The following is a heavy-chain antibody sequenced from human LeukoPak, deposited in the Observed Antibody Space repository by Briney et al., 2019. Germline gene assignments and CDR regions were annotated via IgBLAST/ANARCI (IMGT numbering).Heavy chain of an antibody. Sequence: SETLSLTCAVSGYSISSGYYWGWIRQPPGKGLEWIGSIYHGGSTYYNPSLKSRVTISVDTSKNQFSLKLSSVTAADTAVYYCARLTYTSCYEGYCYYYYMDVWGKGTTVTVSS. D-gene: IGHD2-2*01. CDR2: IYHGGST. J-gene: IGHJ6*03. CDR3: ARLTYTSCYEGYCYYYYMDV. V-gene: IGHV4-38-2*01. CDR1: GYSISSGYY.